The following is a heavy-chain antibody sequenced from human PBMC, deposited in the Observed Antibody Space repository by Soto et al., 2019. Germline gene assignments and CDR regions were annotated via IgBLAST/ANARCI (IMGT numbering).Heavy chain of an antibody. V-gene: IGHV1-18*01. Sequence: GASVKVSCKASGYTFTTYDINWVRQAPGQGLEWMGWISGHNGNTNYAQKLQGRLTMTTDASTSTAYMDLRSLRSDDTAVYFCARSGGSSSPLDYWGQGTLVTVSS. D-gene: IGHD6-6*01. CDR1: GYTFTTYD. CDR2: ISGHNGNT. CDR3: ARSGGSSSPLDY. J-gene: IGHJ4*02.